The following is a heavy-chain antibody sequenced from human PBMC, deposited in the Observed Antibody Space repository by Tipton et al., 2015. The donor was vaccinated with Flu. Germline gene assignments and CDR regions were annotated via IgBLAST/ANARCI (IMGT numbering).Heavy chain of an antibody. D-gene: IGHD2-21*02. CDR3: ARELLGDHVSWFDP. CDR1: GGSISSYY. J-gene: IGHJ5*02. V-gene: IGHV4-59*01. Sequence: TLSLTCTVSGGSISSYYWSWIRQPPGKGLEWIGYIYYSGSTNYNPSLKSRVTISVDTSKNQFSLKLSSVTAADTAVYYCARELLGDHVSWFDPWGQGTLVTVSS. CDR2: IYYSGST.